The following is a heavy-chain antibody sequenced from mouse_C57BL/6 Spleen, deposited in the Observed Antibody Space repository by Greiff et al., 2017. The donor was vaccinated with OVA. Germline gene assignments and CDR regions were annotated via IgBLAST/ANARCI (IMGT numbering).Heavy chain of an antibody. CDR1: GFTFSDYG. V-gene: IGHV5-17*01. D-gene: IGHD1-1*01. CDR2: ISSGSSTI. Sequence: EVQLVESGGGLVKPGGSLKLSCAASGFTFSDYGMHWVRQAPEKGLEWVAYISSGSSTIYYADTVKGRFTISRDNAKNTLFLQMTSLRSEDTAMYYCARPICDSSYWAWFAYWGQGTLVTVSA. J-gene: IGHJ3*01. CDR3: ARPICDSSYWAWFAY.